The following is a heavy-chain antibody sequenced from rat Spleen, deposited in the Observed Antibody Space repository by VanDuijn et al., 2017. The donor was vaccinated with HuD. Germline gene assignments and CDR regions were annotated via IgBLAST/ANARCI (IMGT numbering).Heavy chain of an antibody. CDR2: MSTGGGYT. D-gene: IGHD1-5*01. CDR1: GFSFSSYG. Sequence: EVQLVESGGGLVQPGRSLKLSCAASGFSFSSYGMAWVRQTPTKGLEWVASMSTGGGYTYYGDSVKGRFTISRDNAKNTQYLQMDSLRSEDTATYYCTRHDNIGTANWFAYWGQGTLVTVSS. J-gene: IGHJ3*01. CDR3: TRHDNIGTANWFAY. V-gene: IGHV5S14*01.